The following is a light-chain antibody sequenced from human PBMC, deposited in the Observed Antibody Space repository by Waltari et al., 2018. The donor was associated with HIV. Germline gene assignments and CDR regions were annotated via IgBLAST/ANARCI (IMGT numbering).Light chain of an antibody. Sequence: DIQMTQSPSTLSTSVGDRITITCRASQSIYTWLAWYQQKPGKAPKLLVYKTSSLQSGVPSRFSGSGSGTEFTLTISSLQPDDFATYYCQHYNTSSPWTFGQGTRVDI. V-gene: IGKV1-5*03. J-gene: IGKJ1*01. CDR3: QHYNTSSPWT. CDR1: QSIYTW. CDR2: KTS.